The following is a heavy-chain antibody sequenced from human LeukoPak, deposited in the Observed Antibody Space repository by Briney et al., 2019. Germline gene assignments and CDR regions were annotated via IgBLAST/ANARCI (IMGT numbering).Heavy chain of an antibody. CDR3: ARGPSSIAARPSLGFDY. D-gene: IGHD6-6*01. Sequence: SETLSLTCAVYGGSFSGYYWSWIRQPPGKGLEWIGAINHSGSTNYNPSLKSRVTISVDTSKNQFSLKLSSVTAADTAVYYCARGPSSIAARPSLGFDYWGQGTLVTVSS. J-gene: IGHJ4*02. CDR2: INHSGST. CDR1: GGSFSGYY. V-gene: IGHV4-34*01.